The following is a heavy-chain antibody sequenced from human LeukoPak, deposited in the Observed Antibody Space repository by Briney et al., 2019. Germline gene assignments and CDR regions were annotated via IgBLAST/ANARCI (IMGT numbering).Heavy chain of an antibody. CDR1: GGSISSSSYY. V-gene: IGHV4-39*01. CDR2: IYYSGST. D-gene: IGHD6-19*01. CDR3: ARNGPQWLVPDY. Sequence: SETLSLTCTVSGGSISSSSYYWGWIRQPPGKGLEWIGSIYYSGSTYYNPSLKSRVTISVDTSKNQFSLKLSSVTAADTAVYYCARNGPQWLVPDYWGQGTLVTVSS. J-gene: IGHJ4*02.